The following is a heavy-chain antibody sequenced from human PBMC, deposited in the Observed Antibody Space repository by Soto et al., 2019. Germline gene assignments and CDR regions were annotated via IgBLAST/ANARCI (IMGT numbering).Heavy chain of an antibody. J-gene: IGHJ4*02. Sequence: GGSLRLSCAASGFTFSSYSMNWVRQAPGKGLEWVSYISSSSSTIYYADSVKGRFTISRDNAKNSLYLQMNSLRAEDTAVYYCARYDFWSGSHFDYWGQGTLVTVSS. CDR1: GFTFSSYS. CDR2: ISSSSSTI. D-gene: IGHD3-3*01. CDR3: ARYDFWSGSHFDY. V-gene: IGHV3-48*01.